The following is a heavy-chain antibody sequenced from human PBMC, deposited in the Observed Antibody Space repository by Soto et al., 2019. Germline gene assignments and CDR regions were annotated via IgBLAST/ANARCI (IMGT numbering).Heavy chain of an antibody. J-gene: IGHJ6*02. CDR1: GFTFSSYW. CDR3: AIPDPNYYYGMDV. V-gene: IGHV3-7*03. Sequence: EVQLVESGGGLVQPGGSLRLSCAASGFTFSSYWMSWVRQAPGKGLEWVANIKQDGSEKYYVDSVKGRFTISRDNAKNSLYLQMNSLRAEDTAVYYCAIPDPNYYYGMDVWGQGTTVTVSS. CDR2: IKQDGSEK.